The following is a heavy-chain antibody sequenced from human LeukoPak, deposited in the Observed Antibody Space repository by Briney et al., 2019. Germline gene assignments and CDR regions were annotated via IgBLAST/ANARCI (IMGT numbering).Heavy chain of an antibody. D-gene: IGHD1-26*01. Sequence: ASVKVSCKVSGYTFTSYYMHWVRQAPGQGLEWMGIINPSGGSTSYAQKFQGRVTMTRDTPTSTVYMELSSLRSEDTAVYYCARDVAASGIDYWGQGTLVTVSS. J-gene: IGHJ4*02. CDR1: GYTFTSYY. CDR2: INPSGGST. V-gene: IGHV1-46*01. CDR3: ARDVAASGIDY.